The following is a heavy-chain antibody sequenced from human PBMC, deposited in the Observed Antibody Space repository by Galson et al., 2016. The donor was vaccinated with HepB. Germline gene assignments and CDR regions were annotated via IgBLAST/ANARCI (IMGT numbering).Heavy chain of an antibody. Sequence: SLRLSCAASGFTFSNYAMHWVRQAPGKGLEWVAVISYDGSNKYYADSVKGRFTISRDNAKNLLYLQMNSLRDEDTAVYYCARDSKNNYAFFDSWGQGTPITVSS. D-gene: IGHD3-16*01. J-gene: IGHJ4*02. CDR3: ARDSKNNYAFFDS. CDR2: ISYDGSNK. CDR1: GFTFSNYA. V-gene: IGHV3-30-3*01.